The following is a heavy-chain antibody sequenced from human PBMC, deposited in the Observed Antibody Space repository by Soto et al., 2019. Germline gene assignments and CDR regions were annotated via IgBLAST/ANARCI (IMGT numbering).Heavy chain of an antibody. J-gene: IGHJ5*02. CDR1: GLTFSSYC. Sequence: GGTLRLSCAVYGLTFSSYCMNWARQAPGKGLEWIAYIVSSSTTIFYADPVEGRFTISSDNDKSSVYLQMNVLRDEDTAGYFCASDNGLAGYFLPLGPGTLRNGFS. D-gene: IGHD2-21*01. CDR2: IVSSSTTI. CDR3: ASDNGLAGYFLP. V-gene: IGHV3-48*02.